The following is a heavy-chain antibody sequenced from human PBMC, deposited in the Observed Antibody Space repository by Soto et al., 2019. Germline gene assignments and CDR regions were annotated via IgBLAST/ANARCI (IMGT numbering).Heavy chain of an antibody. Sequence: QVQLVQSGAEARKPGASVNISCRASGFSFSDNLINWVRQAPGQSLEWMGWINPDNGNTRHSQTFQGRVTISRHSSASIAYVEVSDLTSEDTAVYYCARDRLSVGPRANDAFDVWGQGTMVTVSS. CDR2: INPDNGNT. D-gene: IGHD2-21*02. J-gene: IGHJ3*01. CDR1: GFSFSDNL. V-gene: IGHV1-3*01. CDR3: ARDRLSVGPRANDAFDV.